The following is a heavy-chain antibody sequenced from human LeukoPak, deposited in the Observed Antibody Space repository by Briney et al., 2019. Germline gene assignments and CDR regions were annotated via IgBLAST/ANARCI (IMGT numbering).Heavy chain of an antibody. D-gene: IGHD5-18*01. J-gene: IGHJ4*02. CDR3: ARASFYSYDIDY. CDR1: GGSISSGGYY. CDR2: IYYSGST. V-gene: IGHV4-31*03. Sequence: SQTLSHTCTVSGGSISSGGYYWSWIRQHPGKGLEWIGYIYYSGSTYYNPSLKSRVTISVDTSKNQFSLKLSSVTAADTAVYYCARASFYSYDIDYWGQGTLVTVSS.